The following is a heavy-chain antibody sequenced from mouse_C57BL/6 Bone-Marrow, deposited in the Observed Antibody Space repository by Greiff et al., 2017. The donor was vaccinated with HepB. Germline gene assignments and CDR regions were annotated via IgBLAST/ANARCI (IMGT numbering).Heavy chain of an antibody. CDR2: INPGSGGT. D-gene: IGHD2-13*01. CDR3: ARRGLLYYFDY. Sequence: QVQLQQSGAELVRPGTSVKVSCKASGYAFTNYLIEWVKQRPGQGLEWIGVINPGSGGTNYNEKFKGKATLTADKSSSTAYMQLSSLTSEDSAVYFCARRGLLYYFDYWGQGTTRTVSS. J-gene: IGHJ2*01. CDR1: GYAFTNYL. V-gene: IGHV1-54*01.